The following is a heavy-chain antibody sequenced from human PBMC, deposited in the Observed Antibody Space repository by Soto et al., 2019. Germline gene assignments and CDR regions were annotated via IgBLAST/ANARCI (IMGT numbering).Heavy chain of an antibody. Sequence: QVQLVQSGADVKKPGSSVKVSCKASGGTFSSYAISWVRKAPGQGLEWMGEIIPIFGTTNYAQKFQGRVTITADETTSTVYMELSSLRSEDTAIYYCAKVGYCSGGSCYGGYCFDSWGQGTLVTVSS. CDR1: GGTFSSYA. CDR2: IIPIFGTT. CDR3: AKVGYCSGGSCYGGYCFDS. J-gene: IGHJ5*01. V-gene: IGHV1-69*01. D-gene: IGHD2-15*01.